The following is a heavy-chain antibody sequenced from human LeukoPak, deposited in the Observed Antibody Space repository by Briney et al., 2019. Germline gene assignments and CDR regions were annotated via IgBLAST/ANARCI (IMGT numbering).Heavy chain of an antibody. CDR1: GGSISSSSYY. J-gene: IGHJ4*02. D-gene: IGHD6-13*01. CDR2: IYYSGST. Sequence: SETLSLTCTVSGGSISSSSYYWGWIRQPPGKGLEWIGSIYYSGSTYYNPSLKSRVTISVDTSKNQFSLKLSSVTAAGTAVYYCARRGWLIAAAFDYWGQGTLVTVSS. V-gene: IGHV4-39*01. CDR3: ARRGWLIAAAFDY.